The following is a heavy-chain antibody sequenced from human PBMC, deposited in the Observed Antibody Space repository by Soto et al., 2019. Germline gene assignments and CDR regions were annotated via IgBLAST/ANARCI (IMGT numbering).Heavy chain of an antibody. V-gene: IGHV5-10-1*01. CDR1: GYSFTSYW. CDR3: ARHGDYGSGGYYNNWFDP. D-gene: IGHD3-10*01. J-gene: IGHJ5*02. Sequence: GESLKISCKGSGYSFTSYWISWVRQMPGKGLEWMGRIDPSDSYTNYSPSFQGHVTISADKSISTAYLQWSSLKASDTAMYYCARHGDYGSGGYYNNWFDPWGQGTLVTVSS. CDR2: IDPSDSYT.